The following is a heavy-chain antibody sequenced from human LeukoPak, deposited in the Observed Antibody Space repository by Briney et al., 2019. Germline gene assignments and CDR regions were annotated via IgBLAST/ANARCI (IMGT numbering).Heavy chain of an antibody. D-gene: IGHD2-15*01. Sequence: PSETLSLTCTVSGGSISSYYWSWIRQPPGKGLEWIGYIYYSGSTNYNPSLKSRVTISVDTSKNQFSLKLSSVTAADTAVYYCARDSPYCSGGSCYWRGYFDLWGRGTLVTVSS. V-gene: IGHV4-59*01. J-gene: IGHJ2*01. CDR2: IYYSGST. CDR1: GGSISSYY. CDR3: ARDSPYCSGGSCYWRGYFDL.